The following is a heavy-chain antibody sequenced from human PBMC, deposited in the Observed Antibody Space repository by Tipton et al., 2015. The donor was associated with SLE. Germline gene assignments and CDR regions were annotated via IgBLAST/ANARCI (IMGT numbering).Heavy chain of an antibody. V-gene: IGHV3-64D*09. Sequence: SLRLSCSASGFTFSSYAMHWVRQAPGKGLEYVSAISSNGGSTYYADSVKGRFTISRDNSKNTLYLQMSSLRAEDTAVYYCVKTVGAVLAYFDYWGQGTLVTVSS. D-gene: IGHD1-26*01. CDR2: ISSNGGST. J-gene: IGHJ4*02. CDR1: GFTFSSYA. CDR3: VKTVGAVLAYFDY.